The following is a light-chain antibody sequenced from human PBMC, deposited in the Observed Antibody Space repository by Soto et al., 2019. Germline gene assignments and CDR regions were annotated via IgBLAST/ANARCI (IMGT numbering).Light chain of an antibody. V-gene: IGKV1-5*03. CDR3: LQYNTYPWT. J-gene: IGKJ1*01. Sequence: DIQMTQSPSTLSASIGDRVTIICRASQSLRTWLAWFQQKPGEAPKGLIYKVSYLESGVPPRFTASGSETELTLTINGLQPDDFATYYCLQYNTYPWTFGQGTKVEIK. CDR2: KVS. CDR1: QSLRTW.